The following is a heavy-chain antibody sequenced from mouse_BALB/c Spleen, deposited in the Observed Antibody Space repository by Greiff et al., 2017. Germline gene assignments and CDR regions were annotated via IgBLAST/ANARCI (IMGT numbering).Heavy chain of an antibody. D-gene: IGHD1-1*01. J-gene: IGHJ2*01. V-gene: IGHV2-9*02. Sequence: QVQLQQSGPGLVAPSQSLSITCTVSGFSLTSYGVHWVRQPPGKGLEWLGVIWAGGSTNYNSALMSRLSISKDNSKSQVFLKMNSLQTDDTAMYYCARESGTSQFIFDYWGQGTTLTVSS. CDR2: IWAGGST. CDR3: ARESGTSQFIFDY. CDR1: GFSLTSYG.